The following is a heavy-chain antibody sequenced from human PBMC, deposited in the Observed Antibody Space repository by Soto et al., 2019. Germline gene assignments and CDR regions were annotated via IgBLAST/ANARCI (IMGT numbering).Heavy chain of an antibody. V-gene: IGHV3-43*01. D-gene: IGHD5-18*01. Sequence: GGSLRLSCAASGFTFDDYTMQWVRQAPGKGLEWVSLISWDGGSTYYADSVKGRFTISRDNSKNSLYLQMNSLRTEDTALYYCAKDSSYGRKEFDYWGQGTLVTVSS. CDR2: ISWDGGST. CDR3: AKDSSYGRKEFDY. CDR1: GFTFDDYT. J-gene: IGHJ4*02.